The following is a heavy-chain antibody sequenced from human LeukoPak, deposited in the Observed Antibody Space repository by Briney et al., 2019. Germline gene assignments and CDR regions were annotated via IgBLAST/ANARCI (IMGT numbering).Heavy chain of an antibody. J-gene: IGHJ4*02. Sequence: SETLSLTCAVSGGSISSGGYSWSWTRQPPGKGLEWIGYIYHSGSTYYNPSLKSRVTISVDTSKNQFSLKLSSVTAADTAVYYCARVSSYSSGWYDIDYWGQGTLVTVSS. CDR2: IYHSGST. V-gene: IGHV4-30-2*01. CDR3: ARVSSYSSGWYDIDY. D-gene: IGHD6-19*01. CDR1: GGSISSGGYS.